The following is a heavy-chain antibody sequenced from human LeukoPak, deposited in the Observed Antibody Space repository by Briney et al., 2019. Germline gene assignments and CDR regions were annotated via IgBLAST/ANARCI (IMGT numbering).Heavy chain of an antibody. CDR1: GVSISSSYW. J-gene: IGHJ5*02. D-gene: IGHD4-17*01. V-gene: IGHV4-4*02. CDR2: IYHSGST. CDR3: ARGGMTTVTTATHWFDP. Sequence: PSETLSLTCAVSGVSISSSYWWSWVRQPPGKGLEWIGEIYHSGSTNYNPSLKSRVIIPVDNSKNQFSLKLTSVTAADTAVYYCARGGMTTVTTATHWFDPWGRGTLVTVSS.